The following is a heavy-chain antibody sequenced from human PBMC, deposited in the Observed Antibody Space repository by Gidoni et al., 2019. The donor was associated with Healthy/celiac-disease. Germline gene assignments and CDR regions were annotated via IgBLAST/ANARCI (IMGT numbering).Heavy chain of an antibody. Sequence: FTISRDNAKNSLYLQMNSLRAEDTAVYYCARDRPSYSSGWSVYWGQGTLVTVSS. CDR3: ARDRPSYSSGWSVY. V-gene: IGHV3-11*06. D-gene: IGHD6-19*01. J-gene: IGHJ4*02.